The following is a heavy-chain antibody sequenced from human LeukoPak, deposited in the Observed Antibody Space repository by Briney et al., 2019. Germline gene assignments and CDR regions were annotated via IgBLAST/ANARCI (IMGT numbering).Heavy chain of an antibody. CDR3: ATVAIGYCSGGSCYSPRNWFDP. V-gene: IGHV1-24*01. D-gene: IGHD2-15*01. CDR2: FDPEDGET. J-gene: IGHJ5*02. CDR1: GYTLTELS. Sequence: ASVKVSCKVSGYTLTELSMHWVRQAPGKGLEWMGGFDPEDGETIYAQKFQGRVTMTEDTPTDTAYMELSSLRSEDTAVYYCATVAIGYCSGGSCYSPRNWFDPWGQGTLVTVSS.